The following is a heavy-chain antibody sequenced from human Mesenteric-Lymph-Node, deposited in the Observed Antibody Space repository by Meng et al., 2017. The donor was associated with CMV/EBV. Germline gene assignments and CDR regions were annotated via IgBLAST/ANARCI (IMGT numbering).Heavy chain of an antibody. CDR3: LRGRNYYYDVDV. Sequence: GESLKISCKGSGYHFPGYWIGWVRQMPGKGLEWMGIIYPGDSDTRYSPSFQGQVTLSVDKSITTAYMQWSRLKASGTAMYFCLRGRNYYYDVDVWGRGTTVTVSS. J-gene: IGHJ6*02. CDR2: IYPGDSDT. V-gene: IGHV5-51*01. CDR1: GYHFPGYW.